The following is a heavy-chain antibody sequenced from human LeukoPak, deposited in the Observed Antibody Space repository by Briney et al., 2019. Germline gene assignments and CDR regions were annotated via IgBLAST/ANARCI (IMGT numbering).Heavy chain of an antibody. V-gene: IGHV3-9*01. CDR1: GLAFENYA. Sequence: GGSLRLSCAASGLAFENYAMHWVRQSPGKGLESVSSISWSSDNIGYADSVKGRFTISRDNAKNSLNLQMNSLGAEDTALYFCARANSGTYGAFDIWGQGTMVTVSS. J-gene: IGHJ3*02. CDR2: ISWSSDNI. D-gene: IGHD1-26*01. CDR3: ARANSGTYGAFDI.